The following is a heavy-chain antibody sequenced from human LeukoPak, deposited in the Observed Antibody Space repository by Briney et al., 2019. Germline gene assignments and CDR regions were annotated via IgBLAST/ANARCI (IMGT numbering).Heavy chain of an antibody. CDR3: ARGSPSDY. Sequence: SETLSLTCTVSGGSISSYYWIWIRQPPGKGLEWIGYIYYTGITNYNASLKSRVTISVDTSKNQFSLELTSVTAADTAVYYCARGSPSDYWGQGTLVTVSS. CDR1: GGSISSYY. J-gene: IGHJ4*02. V-gene: IGHV4-59*01. CDR2: IYYTGIT.